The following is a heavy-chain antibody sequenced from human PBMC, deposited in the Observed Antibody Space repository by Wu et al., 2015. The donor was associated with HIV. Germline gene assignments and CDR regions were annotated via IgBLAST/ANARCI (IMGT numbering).Heavy chain of an antibody. J-gene: IGHJ3*02. D-gene: IGHD3-22*01. V-gene: IGHV1-2*02. CDR2: INPNTGGT. Sequence: QVQLVQSGAEVKKPGASVKVSCKASGYTFTAFYMHWVRQAPGQGLEWMGWINPNTGGTNDAQRFHGRVTMTRDTSINTAYMQLSRLRSDDTAVYYCASGGYFDNSGYYEDGGFEIWGQGTMVTVSS. CDR3: ASGGYFDNSGYYEDGGFEI. CDR1: GYTFTAFY.